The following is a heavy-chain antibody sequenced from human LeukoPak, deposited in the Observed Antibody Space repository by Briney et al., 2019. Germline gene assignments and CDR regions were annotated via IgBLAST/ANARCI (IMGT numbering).Heavy chain of an antibody. J-gene: IGHJ4*02. CDR2: ISANNGDT. D-gene: IGHD2-21*01. V-gene: IGHV1-18*01. CDR1: GYTFTSFG. CDR3: ARDLACGGDCYIFFDY. Sequence: ASVKVSCKASGYTFTSFGISWVRQAPGQGLEWMGWISANNGDTNYAQNLQGRVTMTTDTSTSTAYMELRSLRSDDTAVYYCARDLACGGDCYIFFDYWGQGTLVTVSS.